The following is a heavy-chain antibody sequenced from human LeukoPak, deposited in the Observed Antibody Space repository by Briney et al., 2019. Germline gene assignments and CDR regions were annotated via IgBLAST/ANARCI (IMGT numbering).Heavy chain of an antibody. CDR3: VRDDGSTWLFDS. CDR2: IYPGNGDT. D-gene: IGHD6-13*01. J-gene: IGHJ4*02. CDR1: GYTFSRYT. Sequence: GSVKGSCKGFGYTFSRYTIHLVRQAPGQRLGWMGWIYPGNGDTEYSQNFQGRVTITRDTSASIVYMELSNLTSEDTAVYYCVRDDGSTWLFDSWGQGTLVTVSS. V-gene: IGHV1-3*01.